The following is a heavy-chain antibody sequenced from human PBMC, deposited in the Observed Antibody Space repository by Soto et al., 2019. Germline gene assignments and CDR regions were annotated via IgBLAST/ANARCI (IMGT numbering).Heavy chain of an antibody. J-gene: IGHJ4*02. CDR2: ISVSGGST. D-gene: IGHD6-13*01. Sequence: PGGSLRLSCAASGFTFSSYAMSWVRQAPGKGLEWVSAISVSGGSTYYADSVKGRFTISRDNSKNTLYLQMNSLRAEDTAVYYCAKFGSSWRHFDYWGQGTLVTVSS. CDR1: GFTFSSYA. CDR3: AKFGSSWRHFDY. V-gene: IGHV3-23*01.